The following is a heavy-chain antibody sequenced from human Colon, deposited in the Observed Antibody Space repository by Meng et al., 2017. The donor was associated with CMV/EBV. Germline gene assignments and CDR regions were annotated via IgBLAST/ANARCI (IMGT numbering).Heavy chain of an antibody. CDR3: ARQNTVIDFAMGY. V-gene: IGHV1-2*02. CDR1: GYTFTGYF. CDR2: INSNSGGT. D-gene: IGHD4-17*01. Sequence: ASVKVSCKASGYTFTGYFIHWVRQAPGQGPEWLGWINSNSGGTNYAQKFQGRVTMTRDTSISTAYMELSSLRSDDTAIYYCARQNTVIDFAMGYWGQGTLVTVSS. J-gene: IGHJ4*02.